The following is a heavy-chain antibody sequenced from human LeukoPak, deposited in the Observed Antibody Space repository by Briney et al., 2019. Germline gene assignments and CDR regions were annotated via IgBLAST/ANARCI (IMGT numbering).Heavy chain of an antibody. CDR3: ATGYRGYSCHY. CDR2: IYYSGST. Sequence: SETLSLTCTVSGGSISSYYWSWIRQPPGKGLEWIGYIYYSGSTNYNPSLKSRVTISVDTSKNQFSLKLTSVTAADTAVYYCATGYRGYSCHYWGQGTLVTVSS. CDR1: GGSISSYY. V-gene: IGHV4-59*01. J-gene: IGHJ4*02. D-gene: IGHD5-18*01.